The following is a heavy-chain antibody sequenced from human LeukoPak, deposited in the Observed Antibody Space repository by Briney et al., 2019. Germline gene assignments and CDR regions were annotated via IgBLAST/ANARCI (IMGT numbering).Heavy chain of an antibody. Sequence: PSETLSLTCAVSGGSISSSNWWSWVRQPPGKGLEWIGEIYHSGSTYYNPSLKSRVTISVDKSKNQFSLKLSSVTAADTAVYYCARNIVVTNYYNYGMDVWGQGTTVTVSS. CDR1: GGSISSSNW. J-gene: IGHJ6*02. V-gene: IGHV4-4*02. CDR3: ARNIVVTNYYNYGMDV. D-gene: IGHD5-12*01. CDR2: IYHSGST.